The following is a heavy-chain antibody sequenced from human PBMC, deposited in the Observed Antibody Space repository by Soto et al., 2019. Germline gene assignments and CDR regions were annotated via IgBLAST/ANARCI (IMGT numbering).Heavy chain of an antibody. CDR2: ISYDGSNK. Sequence: QVQLVESGGGVVQPGRSLRLSCAASGFTFSSYAMHWVRQAPGKGLEWVAVISYDGSNKYYADSVKGRFTISRDNSNNTLYLQMNSPRAEDTAVYYCARDEGSNSWYGYYYGMDVWGQGTTVTVSS. V-gene: IGHV3-30-3*01. CDR3: ARDEGSNSWYGYYYGMDV. D-gene: IGHD6-13*01. CDR1: GFTFSSYA. J-gene: IGHJ6*02.